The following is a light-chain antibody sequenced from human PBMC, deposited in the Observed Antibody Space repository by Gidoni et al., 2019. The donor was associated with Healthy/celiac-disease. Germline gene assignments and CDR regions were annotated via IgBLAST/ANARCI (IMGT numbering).Light chain of an antibody. Sequence: EIVMTQSPATLSVSPGERATLSCRASQSVSSNLAWYQQKPGQAPSLLIYGASTRATGIPARFSGSGSGTEFTLTISSLQSEDFAVYYCQQYNNWPPWTFGQGIKVEIK. CDR2: GAS. J-gene: IGKJ1*01. V-gene: IGKV3-15*01. CDR3: QQYNNWPPWT. CDR1: QSVSSN.